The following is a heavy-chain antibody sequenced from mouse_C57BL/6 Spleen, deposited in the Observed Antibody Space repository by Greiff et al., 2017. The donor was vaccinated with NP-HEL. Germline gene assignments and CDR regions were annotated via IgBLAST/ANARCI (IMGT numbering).Heavy chain of an antibody. V-gene: IGHV1-63*01. CDR1: GYTFTNYW. Sequence: QVQLQQSGAELVRPGTSVKMSCKASGYTFTNYWIGWAKQRPGHGLEWIGDIYPGGGYTNYNEKFKGKATLTADKSSSTAYMQFSSLTSEDSAIYYGARYGPHYDGSSQRYFDVWGTGTTVTVSS. J-gene: IGHJ1*03. CDR3: ARYGPHYDGSSQRYFDV. D-gene: IGHD1-1*01. CDR2: IYPGGGYT.